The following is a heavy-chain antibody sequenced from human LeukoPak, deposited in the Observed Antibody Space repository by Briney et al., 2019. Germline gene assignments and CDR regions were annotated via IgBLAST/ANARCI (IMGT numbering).Heavy chain of an antibody. CDR3: ARDGPQSRWYYFDY. CDR1: GGSICSSNW. D-gene: IGHD4-11*01. CDR2: RYHTGDS. V-gene: IGHV4-4*02. J-gene: IGHJ4*02. Sequence: SETLSLTCAVSGGSICSSNWWSRARPPPGKGVGWIGERYHTGDSNYSPSLKSRLTISIDKSKNQFSLRLSSVTAADTAVYYCARDGPQSRWYYFDYWGQGILVTVSS.